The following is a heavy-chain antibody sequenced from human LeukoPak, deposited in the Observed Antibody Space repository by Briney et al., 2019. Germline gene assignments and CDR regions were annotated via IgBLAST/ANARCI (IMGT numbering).Heavy chain of an antibody. CDR2: ISSSGGTI. CDR1: GFTFSSYE. J-gene: IGHJ4*02. Sequence: RGSLRLSCAASGFTFSSYEMNWVRQAPGKGLEWISYISSSGGTIYYADSVKGRFTISRDNAKNSLYLQMNSLRAEDTAVYYCARDVAPIDYWGQGTLVTASS. CDR3: ARDVAPIDY. V-gene: IGHV3-48*03.